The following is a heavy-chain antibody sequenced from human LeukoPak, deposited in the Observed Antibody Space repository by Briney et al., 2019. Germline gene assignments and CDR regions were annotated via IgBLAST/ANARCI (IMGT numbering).Heavy chain of an antibody. CDR2: ISSGSSYR. CDR1: GFTFSDYY. Sequence: PGGTLRLSCAASGFTFSDYYMSWLRQAPVKGLEWLSDISSGSSYRNYADSVKGRFTISRDNAKNSLYLQMNSLRAEDTAVYYCAREDRDGYNRIDYWGQGTLVTVSS. D-gene: IGHD5-24*01. V-gene: IGHV3-11*06. CDR3: AREDRDGYNRIDY. J-gene: IGHJ4*02.